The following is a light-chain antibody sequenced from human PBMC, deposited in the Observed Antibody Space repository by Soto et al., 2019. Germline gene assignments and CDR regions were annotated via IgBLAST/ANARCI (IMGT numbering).Light chain of an antibody. Sequence: EIVLTQFPATLSLSPGERATLSCRASQTVSRFLAWYQQKPGQAPRILVYDASNRATGIPARFSGTGSGTEFTLTITSLQSEDFAVYYCQQYNNWPPWTFGQGTKVDI. V-gene: IGKV3-11*01. J-gene: IGKJ1*01. CDR1: QTVSRF. CDR3: QQYNNWPPWT. CDR2: DAS.